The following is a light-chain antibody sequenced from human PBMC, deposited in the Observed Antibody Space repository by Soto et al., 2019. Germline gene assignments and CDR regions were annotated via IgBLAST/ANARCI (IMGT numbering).Light chain of an antibody. CDR1: QSVLYSSNNKNY. V-gene: IGKV4-1*01. Sequence: DIVMTQSPDSLAVSLGERATINCKSSQSVLYSSNNKNYLAWFQQKPGQPPKLLISWASTRESGVPDRFSGRASGTDFTLTISSLQAEDVAVYYCQQYYSPPLTFGGGTKVEIK. J-gene: IGKJ4*01. CDR3: QQYYSPPLT. CDR2: WAS.